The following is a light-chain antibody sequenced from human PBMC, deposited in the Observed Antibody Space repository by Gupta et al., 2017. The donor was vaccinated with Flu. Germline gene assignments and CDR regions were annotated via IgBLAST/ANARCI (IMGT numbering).Light chain of an antibody. V-gene: IGLV1-44*01. CDR2: GSN. CDR1: TSNIGTNT. CDR3: AAWDDSLNGHYV. Sequence: QSVLAQPPPASRTPGQRVTISCSGSTSNIGTNTVNWYQQVPGTSPKLLIYGSNQRPSGVPDRFAGSKSGTSASLAISGLQSEDEADYYCAAWDDSLNGHYVFGTGTKVTVL. J-gene: IGLJ1*01.